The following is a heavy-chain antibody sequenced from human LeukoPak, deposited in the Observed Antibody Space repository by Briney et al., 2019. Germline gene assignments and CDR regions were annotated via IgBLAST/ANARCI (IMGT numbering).Heavy chain of an antibody. Sequence: GGSLRLSCAASGFTFSSYSMNWVRQAPGKGLEWVSYISSSSSTIHYADSVRGRFTISRDNAKNSLYLQMNSLRAEDTAIYYCARDPYNGNYGDSYYYYMDVWGKGTTVTISS. V-gene: IGHV3-48*04. CDR1: GFTFSSYS. CDR3: ARDPYNGNYGDSYYYYMDV. J-gene: IGHJ6*03. D-gene: IGHD1-26*01. CDR2: ISSSSSTI.